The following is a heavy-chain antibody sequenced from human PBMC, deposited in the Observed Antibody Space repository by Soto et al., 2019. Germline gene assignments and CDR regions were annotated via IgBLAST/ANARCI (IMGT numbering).Heavy chain of an antibody. J-gene: IGHJ6*02. V-gene: IGHV3-23*01. CDR3: AKETNGSGSYYGGMDV. CDR2: ISGSGGST. Sequence: GSLRLSCAASGLTFSSYAMSWVRQAPGKGLEWVSAISGSGGSTYYADSVKGRFTISRDNSKNTLYLQMNSLRAEDTAVYYCAKETNGSGSYYGGMDVWGQGTTVTVSS. CDR1: GLTFSSYA. D-gene: IGHD3-10*01.